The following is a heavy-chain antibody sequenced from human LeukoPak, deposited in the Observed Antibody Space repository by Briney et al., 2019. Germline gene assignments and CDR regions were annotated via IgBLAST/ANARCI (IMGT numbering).Heavy chain of an antibody. CDR1: GFTFSSYA. CDR2: ISYDGSSK. J-gene: IGHJ4*02. CDR3: ARDFVNGYFDY. Sequence: SGGSLRLSCAASGFTFSSYAMHWVRQAPGKGLEWVAVISYDGSSKYYADSVKGRFTISRDNSKNTLYLQMNSLRAEDTAVYYCARDFVNGYFDYWGQGTLVTVSS. V-gene: IGHV3-30-3*01.